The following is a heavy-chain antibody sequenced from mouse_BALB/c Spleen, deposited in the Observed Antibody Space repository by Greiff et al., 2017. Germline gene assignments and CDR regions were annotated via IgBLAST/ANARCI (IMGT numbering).Heavy chain of an antibody. CDR1: GFSLTSYG. CDR2: IWSGGST. V-gene: IGHV2-2*02. Sequence: VQLQQLGPGLVQPSQSLSITCTVSGFSLTSYGVHWVRQSPGKGLEWLGVIWSGGSTDYNAAFISRLSISKDNSKSQVFFKMNSLQANDTAIYYCARNWGNYYAMDYWGQGTSVTVSS. J-gene: IGHJ4*01. D-gene: IGHD2-1*01. CDR3: ARNWGNYYAMDY.